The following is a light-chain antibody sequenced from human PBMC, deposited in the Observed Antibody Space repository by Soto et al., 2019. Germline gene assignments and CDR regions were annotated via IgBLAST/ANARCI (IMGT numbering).Light chain of an antibody. CDR3: SSFTTITTWV. V-gene: IGLV2-14*01. J-gene: IGLJ3*02. CDR1: TSDVGAYNY. CDR2: QVS. Sequence: QSALTQPASVSGSPGQSITISCTGTTSDVGAYNYVSWYQQHPGRAPKLLIYQVSYRSSGVSNRFSGSKSGNTAYLTISGLQAEDEADYYCSSFTTITTWVFGGGTKLTVL.